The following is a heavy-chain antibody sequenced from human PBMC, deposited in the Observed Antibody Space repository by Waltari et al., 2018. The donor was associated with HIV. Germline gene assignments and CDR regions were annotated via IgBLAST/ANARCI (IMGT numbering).Heavy chain of an antibody. CDR2: VSSGTSYI. D-gene: IGHD3-10*02. CDR3: ARQQLGSGALDL. CDR1: GLTFSTDP. Sequence: EVQLVESGGGLVKPGGSLRLSCTASGLTFSTDPMNWVRQAPGEGLEWVSSVSSGTSYIYDADSVTGQFSVSRDNAKNSLFLQMNSLRADDTAVYYCARQQLGSGALDLWGQGTLVTVSS. V-gene: IGHV3-21*02. J-gene: IGHJ4*02.